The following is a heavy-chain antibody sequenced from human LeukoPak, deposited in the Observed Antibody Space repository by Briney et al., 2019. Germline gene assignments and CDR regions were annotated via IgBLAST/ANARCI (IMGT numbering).Heavy chain of an antibody. Sequence: PSETLSLTCTVSGGSINSGSYYWSWIRQPAGKGLEWIGRIYTSGSTNYNPSLKSRVTISLDTSKNQFSLNLSSVTAADTAVYYCARGPARYSRIGYYYYYMDVWGKGTTVTVSS. J-gene: IGHJ6*03. CDR1: GGSINSGSYY. CDR2: IYTSGST. D-gene: IGHD5-18*01. V-gene: IGHV4-61*02. CDR3: ARGPARYSRIGYYYYYMDV.